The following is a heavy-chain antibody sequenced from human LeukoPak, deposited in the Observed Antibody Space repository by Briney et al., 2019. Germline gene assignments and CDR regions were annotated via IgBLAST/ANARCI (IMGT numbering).Heavy chain of an antibody. J-gene: IGHJ5*02. V-gene: IGHV3-74*01. CDR2: INSDGSST. D-gene: IGHD3-9*01. CDR3: ARVDDILTGYYLGGAFDP. CDR1: GFTFSSYW. Sequence: GGSLRLSCAASGFTFSSYWMHWLRQAPGKGLVWVSRINSDGSSTRYADSVKGRFTISRDNAKNTLYLQMNSLRAEDTAVYYCARVDDILTGYYLGGAFDPWGQGTLVTVSS.